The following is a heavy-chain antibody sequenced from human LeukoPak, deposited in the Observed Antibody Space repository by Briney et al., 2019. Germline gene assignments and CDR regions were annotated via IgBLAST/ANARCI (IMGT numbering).Heavy chain of an antibody. CDR1: GFTFSGCW. CDR3: AKLGSWFYYYGMDV. Sequence: GGSLRLSCAASGFTFSGCWMTWARQAPGKGLEWVSAISGSGGSTYYADSVKGRFTISRDNSKNTLYLQMNSLRAEDTAVYYCAKLGSWFYYYGMDVWGQGTTVTVSS. CDR2: ISGSGGST. V-gene: IGHV3-23*01. D-gene: IGHD3-10*01. J-gene: IGHJ6*02.